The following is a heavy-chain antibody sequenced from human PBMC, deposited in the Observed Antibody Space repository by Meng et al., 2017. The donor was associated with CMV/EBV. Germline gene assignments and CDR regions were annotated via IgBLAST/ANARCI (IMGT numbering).Heavy chain of an antibody. J-gene: IGHJ6*02. V-gene: IGHV3-48*03. CDR1: GFTFSGYE. Sequence: GGSLRLSCAASGFTFSGYEMNWVRQAPGKGLEWVSYISSSGSTIYYADSVKGRFTISRDNAKNSLYLQMNSLRAEDTAVYYCARTRITIFGVVIIARYGMDVWGQGTTVTVSS. CDR3: ARTRITIFGVVIIARYGMDV. CDR2: ISSSGSTI. D-gene: IGHD3-3*01.